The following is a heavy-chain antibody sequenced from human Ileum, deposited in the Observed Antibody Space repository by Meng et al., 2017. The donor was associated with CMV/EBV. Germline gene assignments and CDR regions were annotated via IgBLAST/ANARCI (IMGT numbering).Heavy chain of an antibody. CDR2: TYSGRSN. J-gene: IGHJ5*02. CDR1: GDFVSSDTYH. D-gene: IGHD2-8*01. V-gene: IGHV4-61*01. Sequence: CSVSGDFVSSDTYHWSFIRQPPGKGLEWIGHTYSGRSNTYNPSLKSRVTISLDSSKNQFSLKLDSVTAADTAVYYCVTFIVGNGGRGSWGQGTLVTVSS. CDR3: VTFIVGNGGRGS.